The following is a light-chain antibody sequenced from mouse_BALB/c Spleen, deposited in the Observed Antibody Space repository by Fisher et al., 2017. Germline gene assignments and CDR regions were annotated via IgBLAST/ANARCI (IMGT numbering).Light chain of an antibody. CDR2: STS. CDR1: SSVSSSY. Sequence: DIVLTQSPAIMSASPGEKVTMTCRASSSVSSSYLHWYQQKPGSSPKLWIYSTSNLASGVPARFSGSGSGTSYSLTISSMEAEDAATYYCQQRSSYPRTFGGGTKLEIK. J-gene: IGKJ1*01. CDR3: QQRSSYPRT. V-gene: IGKV4-57-1*01.